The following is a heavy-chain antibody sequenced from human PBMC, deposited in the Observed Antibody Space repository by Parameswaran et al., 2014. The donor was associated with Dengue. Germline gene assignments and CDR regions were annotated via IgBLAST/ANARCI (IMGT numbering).Heavy chain of an antibody. V-gene: IGHV1-69*01. CDR2: IIPILGPP. Sequence: WVRQAPGQGLEWMGGIIPILGPPDYTQKFQGRVTITADESTSTVYMELSSLRPEDTAIYYCARDHGGASAISSHHYGMDVWGQGTTVTVSS. J-gene: IGHJ6*02. CDR3: ARDHGGASAISSHHYGMDV. D-gene: IGHD2-2*02.